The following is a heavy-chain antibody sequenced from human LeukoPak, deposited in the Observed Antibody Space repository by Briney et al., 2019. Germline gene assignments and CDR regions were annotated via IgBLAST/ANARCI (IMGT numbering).Heavy chain of an antibody. V-gene: IGHV7-4-1*02. CDR1: GYTFTSYA. Sequence: GESLKISCKASGYTFTSYAMNWVRQAPGQGLEWMGWINTNTGNPTYAQGFTGRFVFSLDTSVSTAYLQISSLKAEDTAVYYCARSGNYYGSGSYYRPYLWDYWGQGTLVTVSS. D-gene: IGHD3-10*01. CDR3: ARSGNYYGSGSYYRPYLWDY. CDR2: INTNTGNP. J-gene: IGHJ4*02.